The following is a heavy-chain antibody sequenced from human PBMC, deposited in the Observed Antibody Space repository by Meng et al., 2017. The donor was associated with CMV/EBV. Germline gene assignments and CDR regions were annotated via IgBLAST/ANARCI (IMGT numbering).Heavy chain of an antibody. D-gene: IGHD2-2*01. Sequence: LRLSCAVYGWSFSGYYWSWIRQPPGKGLEWIGEINHSGSTNYNPSPKSQATISVDTSKNQFSLKLSSVTAADTAVYYCARGRGFCSSTSCYSRYYYYYGMDVWGQGTTVTVSS. CDR3: ARGRGFCSSTSCYSRYYYYYGMDV. J-gene: IGHJ6*02. CDR1: GWSFSGYY. CDR2: INHSGST. V-gene: IGHV4-34*01.